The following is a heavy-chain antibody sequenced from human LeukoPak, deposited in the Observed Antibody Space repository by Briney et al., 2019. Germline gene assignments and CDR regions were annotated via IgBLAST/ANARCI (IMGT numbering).Heavy chain of an antibody. CDR2: INPSGGST. J-gene: IGHJ4*02. D-gene: IGHD5-24*01. Sequence: ASVKVSCKASGYTFTSYYMHWVRQAPGQGLEWMGIINPSGGSTSYAQKFQGRVTMTRDMSTSTVYMELSSRRSEDTAVYYCARDRHLEMATIPWYYWGQGTLVTVSS. CDR3: ARDRHLEMATIPWYY. CDR1: GYTFTSYY. V-gene: IGHV1-46*01.